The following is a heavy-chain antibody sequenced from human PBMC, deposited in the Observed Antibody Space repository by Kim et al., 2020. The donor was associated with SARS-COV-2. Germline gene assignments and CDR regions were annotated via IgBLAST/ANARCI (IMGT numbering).Heavy chain of an antibody. CDR3: ARAGRSWLRFPVPRGDYY. Sequence: SETLSLTCAVYGGSFSGYYWSWIRQPPGKGLEWIGEINHSGSTNYNPSLKSRVTISVDTSKNQFSLKLSSVTAADTAVYYCARAGRSWLRFPVPRGDYY. CDR1: GGSFSGYY. J-gene: IGHJ6*01. D-gene: IGHD5-12*01. CDR2: INHSGST. V-gene: IGHV4-34*01.